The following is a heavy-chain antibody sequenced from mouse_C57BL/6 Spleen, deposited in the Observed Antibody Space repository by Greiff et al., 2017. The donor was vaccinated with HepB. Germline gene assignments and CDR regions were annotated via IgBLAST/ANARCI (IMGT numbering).Heavy chain of an antibody. Sequence: VQLQQPGAELVKPGASVKVSCKASGYTFTSYWMHWVKQRPGQGLEWIGRIHPSDSDTNYNQKFKGKATLTVDKSSSTAYKQLSSLTSEDSAVYYCAMNYGRPYYYAMDYWGQGTSVTVSS. D-gene: IGHD1-1*01. CDR1: GYTFTSYW. J-gene: IGHJ4*01. V-gene: IGHV1-74*01. CDR3: AMNYGRPYYYAMDY. CDR2: IHPSDSDT.